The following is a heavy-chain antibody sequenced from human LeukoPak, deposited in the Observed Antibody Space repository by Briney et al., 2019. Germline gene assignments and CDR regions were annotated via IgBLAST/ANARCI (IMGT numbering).Heavy chain of an antibody. CDR3: AKVSRGYCRGGTCYYYCGMDV. D-gene: IGHD2-15*01. J-gene: IGHJ6*01. CDR2: VFGSGGST. V-gene: IGHV3-23*01. Sequence: PGGSLRLSCAASGFTLSSYAMSWVRQAPGKGLEWVSSVFGSGGSTYYADSVKGRFTISRDNSKNTLYLQMNSLIAEDTAVYYCAKVSRGYCRGGTCYYYCGMDVWGQGTTVTVSS. CDR1: GFTLSSYA.